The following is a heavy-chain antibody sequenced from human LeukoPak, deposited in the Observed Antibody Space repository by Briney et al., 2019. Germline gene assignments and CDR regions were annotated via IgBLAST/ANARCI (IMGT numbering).Heavy chain of an antibody. CDR1: GGSISSRNHY. Sequence: SETLSLTCSVSGGSISSRNHYWGWIRQPPGKGLEWIGSIFYTGNTYYNPSLRSRVTMSVDTSKDHFSLNLSSVTAADMAVYYCSRHVNTFDYWGQGALVTVSS. CDR2: IFYTGNT. J-gene: IGHJ4*02. CDR3: SRHVNTFDY. V-gene: IGHV4-39*01.